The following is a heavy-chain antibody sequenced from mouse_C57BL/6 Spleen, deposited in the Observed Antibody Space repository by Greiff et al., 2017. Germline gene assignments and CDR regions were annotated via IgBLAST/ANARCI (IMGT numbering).Heavy chain of an antibody. CDR1: GYTFTSYW. CDR2: IYPGNSDT. D-gene: IGHD3-2*02. Sequence: EVQVVESGTVLARPGASVKMSCKTSGYTFTSYWMHWVKQRPGQGLEWIGAIYPGNSDTSYNQKFKGKAKLTAVTSASTAYMELSSLTNEDSAVYYGTRAETAEAPAWFAYWGQGTLVTVSA. J-gene: IGHJ3*01. V-gene: IGHV1-5*01. CDR3: TRAETAEAPAWFAY.